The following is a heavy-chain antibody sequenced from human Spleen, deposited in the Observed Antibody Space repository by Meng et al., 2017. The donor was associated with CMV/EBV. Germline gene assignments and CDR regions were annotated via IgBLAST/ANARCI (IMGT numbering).Heavy chain of an antibody. CDR3: ASSGRTVQPNYYDSSGYPYYFDY. D-gene: IGHD3-22*01. Sequence: GGSLRLSCVASELIFSGYEMNWVRQAPGKGLEWISYISSSSSTVYYADSVKGRFTISRDNAKNSLYLQMNSLRAEDTAVYYCASSGRTVQPNYYDSSGYPYYFDYWGQGTLVTVSS. V-gene: IGHV3-48*03. CDR2: ISSSSSTV. CDR1: ELIFSGYE. J-gene: IGHJ4*02.